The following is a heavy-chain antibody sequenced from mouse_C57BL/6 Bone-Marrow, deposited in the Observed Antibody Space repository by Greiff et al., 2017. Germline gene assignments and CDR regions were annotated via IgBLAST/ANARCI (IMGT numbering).Heavy chain of an antibody. CDR2: IDPEDGET. CDR1: GFNIKDYY. Sequence: EVQLQESGAELVKPGASVTLSCTASGFNIKDYYMHWVKQRTEQGLEWIGRIDPEDGETKYALKFQGKATITADTSSNTAYLQLSSLTSEDTAVYYCAKDYGSRVEFDYWGQGTTLTVSS. D-gene: IGHD1-1*01. V-gene: IGHV14-2*01. J-gene: IGHJ2*01. CDR3: AKDYGSRVEFDY.